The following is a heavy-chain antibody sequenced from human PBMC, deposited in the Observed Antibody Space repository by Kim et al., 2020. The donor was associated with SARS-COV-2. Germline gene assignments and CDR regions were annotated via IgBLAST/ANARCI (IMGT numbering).Heavy chain of an antibody. Sequence: SVKVSCKASGGTFSSYAISWVRQAPGQGLEWMGGIIPIFGTANYAQKFQGRVTITADESTSTAYMELSSLRSEDTAVYYCASGGPGIAVAGKAKGGMDVWGQGTTVTVSS. CDR2: IIPIFGTA. D-gene: IGHD6-19*01. CDR1: GGTFSSYA. V-gene: IGHV1-69*13. CDR3: ASGGPGIAVAGKAKGGMDV. J-gene: IGHJ6*02.